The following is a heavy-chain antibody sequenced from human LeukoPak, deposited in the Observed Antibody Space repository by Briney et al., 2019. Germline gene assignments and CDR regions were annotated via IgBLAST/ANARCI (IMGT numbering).Heavy chain of an antibody. CDR2: INGSGGST. Sequence: GGPLRLSCAASGFTLSSYAMSWIRQAPGKGLEWVSAINGSGGSTYYADSVKGRFTISRDNTKNTLYLQMNSLRAEDTAVYYCAKAQGWNYENWFDPWGQGTLVTVSS. V-gene: IGHV3-23*01. CDR3: AKAQGWNYENWFDP. D-gene: IGHD1-7*01. J-gene: IGHJ5*02. CDR1: GFTLSSYA.